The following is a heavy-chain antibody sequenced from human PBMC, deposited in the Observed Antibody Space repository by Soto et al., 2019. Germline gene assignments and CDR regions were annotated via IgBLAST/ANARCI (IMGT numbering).Heavy chain of an antibody. CDR1: GYTFTSYG. D-gene: IGHD4-17*01. CDR3: ARDHLNSYGDGVDV. CDR2: ISAYNGNT. V-gene: IGHV1-18*01. Sequence: QVQLVQSGAAVKKPGASVKVSCKASGYTFTSYGFSWVRQAPGQGLEWMGWISAYNGNTNYAQKLQGRVTMTTDTSTSTAYMELRGLRSDDTALYYWARDHLNSYGDGVDVWGQGTTVTVSS. J-gene: IGHJ6*02.